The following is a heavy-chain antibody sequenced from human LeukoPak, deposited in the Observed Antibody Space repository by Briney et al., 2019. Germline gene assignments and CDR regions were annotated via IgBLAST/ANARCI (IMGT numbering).Heavy chain of an antibody. J-gene: IGHJ4*02. D-gene: IGHD6-19*01. CDR2: INGDGSST. CDR1: GFTFRSSW. Sequence: GGSLRVFCAASGFTFRSSWMHWVRQAPGKGLVWVSRINGDGSSTSYADSVKGRFTISRDNAKNTLSLDMNSLRAEDTAVYYCGREGDKAVAGSLVYWGQGILVTVSS. CDR3: GREGDKAVAGSLVY. V-gene: IGHV3-74*01.